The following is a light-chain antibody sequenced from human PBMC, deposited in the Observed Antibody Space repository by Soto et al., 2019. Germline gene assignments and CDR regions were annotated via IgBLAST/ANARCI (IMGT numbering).Light chain of an antibody. Sequence: QSVLTQPPSASGTPGQRVTISCSGSSSNIGSNYVYWYQQLPGTAPKLLIYSNSQRPSGVPDRFSGSKSGTSASLAISGLRSEDEADYYCSTWDDSLSGPVLGGGTKVTV. CDR3: STWDDSLSGPV. CDR2: SNS. V-gene: IGLV1-47*02. J-gene: IGLJ3*02. CDR1: SSNIGSNY.